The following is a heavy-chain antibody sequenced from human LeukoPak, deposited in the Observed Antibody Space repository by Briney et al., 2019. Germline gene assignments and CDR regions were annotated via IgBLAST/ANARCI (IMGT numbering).Heavy chain of an antibody. CDR2: ITSSSRTI. CDR3: ARIPHPSPVGY. CDR1: GFTFSSSE. Sequence: PGGSLRLSCVASGFTFSSSEMNWVRQAPGKGLEWISYITSSSRTIWHADSVKGRFTISRDNAKNSLYLQMNGLRDDDTAVYYCARIPHPSPVGYWGQGTLVTVSS. D-gene: IGHD4-23*01. V-gene: IGHV3-48*03. J-gene: IGHJ4*02.